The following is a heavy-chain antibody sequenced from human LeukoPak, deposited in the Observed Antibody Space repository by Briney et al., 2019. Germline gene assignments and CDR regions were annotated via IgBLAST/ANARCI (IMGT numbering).Heavy chain of an antibody. D-gene: IGHD5-18*01. CDR3: ARGRAGLWHEYDY. CDR2: IIPILGIA. J-gene: IGHJ4*02. V-gene: IGHV1-69*04. CDR1: GGTFSSYA. Sequence: SVKVSCKASGGTFSSYAISWVRQAPGQGLEWMGRIIPILGIANYAQKFQGRVTITADKSTSTAYMELSRLRSDDTAVYYCARGRAGLWHEYDYWGQGTLVTVSS.